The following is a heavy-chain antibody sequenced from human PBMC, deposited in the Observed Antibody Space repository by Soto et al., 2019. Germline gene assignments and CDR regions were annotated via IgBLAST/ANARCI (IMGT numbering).Heavy chain of an antibody. CDR3: VRIRYQLPSSVLWLDP. V-gene: IGHV4-34*01. J-gene: IGHJ5*02. CDR1: GGFPSESY. Sequence: SETLSRTCAVYGGFPSESYWSWIRQPPGKGLEWIGEINHVGGTNYNPSLKSRVTMSVDTSQNQFSLRLISVTAADTAMYFCVRIRYQLPSSVLWLDPWGQGTPVTVSS. D-gene: IGHD3-16*01. CDR2: INHVGGT.